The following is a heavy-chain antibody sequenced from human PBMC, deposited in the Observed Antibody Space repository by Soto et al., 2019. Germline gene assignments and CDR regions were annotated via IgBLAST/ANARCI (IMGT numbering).Heavy chain of an antibody. CDR2: IIPIYDSP. CDR3: AVAVTSSQSPLAH. V-gene: IGHV1-69*06. Sequence: QVQLVQSGAEVKKPGSSVKVSCKASGGTFDSNAISWVRQAPGQGLEWMGGIIPIYDSPNYAQNFQCRVTVIADKATSTAYLELSSLKFADSAIYYCAVAVTSSQSPLAHWGQGTLVIVSS. J-gene: IGHJ4*02. D-gene: IGHD6-19*01. CDR1: GGTFDSNA.